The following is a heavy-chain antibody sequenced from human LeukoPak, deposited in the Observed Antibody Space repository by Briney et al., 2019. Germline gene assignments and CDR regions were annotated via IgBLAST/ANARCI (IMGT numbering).Heavy chain of an antibody. J-gene: IGHJ3*02. CDR2: INPHSGGT. CDR3: AREFMRVTAFDI. CDR1: GYTFSDDY. V-gene: IGHV1-2*02. D-gene: IGHD2-21*02. Sequence: SVTVSCKASGYTFSDDYIHWVRQAPGQGLEWMGWINPHSGGTNYGENFQRRVTLTRDTSISTAYMDLSSLISDDTAVYYCAREFMRVTAFDIWGQGTMVPVSS.